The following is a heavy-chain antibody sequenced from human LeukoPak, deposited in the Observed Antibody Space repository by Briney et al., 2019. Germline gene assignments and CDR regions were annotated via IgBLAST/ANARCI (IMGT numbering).Heavy chain of an antibody. CDR2: IYDSGNT. D-gene: IGHD1-20*01. CDR1: GDSISSYY. CDR3: ARVVDNWNVAVFDY. Sequence: SETLSLTCTVSGDSISSYYWSWIRQPPGKGLAWIGYIYDSGNTNYNPSLESRVTISIHTFKNQFSLKLSSVTAADTAVYYCARVVDNWNVAVFDYWGQGTLVTVSS. J-gene: IGHJ4*02. V-gene: IGHV4-59*01.